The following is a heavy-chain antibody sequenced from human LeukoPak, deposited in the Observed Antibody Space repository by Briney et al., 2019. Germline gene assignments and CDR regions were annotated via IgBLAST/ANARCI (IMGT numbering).Heavy chain of an antibody. V-gene: IGHV4-59*01. CDR3: AREAEMAIQI. CDR1: GGSISSYY. D-gene: IGHD5-24*01. CDR2: IYYSGST. J-gene: IGHJ3*02. Sequence: SETLSLTCTVSGGSISSYYWSWIRQPPGKGLEWIGYIYYSGSTNYNPSLKSRVTISVDTSKNQFSLKLSSVTAADTAVYYCAREAEMAIQIWGQGTMVTVSS.